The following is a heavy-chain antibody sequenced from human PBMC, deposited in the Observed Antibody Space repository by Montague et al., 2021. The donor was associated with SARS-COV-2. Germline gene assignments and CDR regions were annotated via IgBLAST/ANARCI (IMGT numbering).Heavy chain of an antibody. CDR2: IYHSGST. CDR1: GGSISSSNW. Sequence: SETLSLTCAVSGGSISSSNWWSWVRQPPGKGLEWIGEIYHSGSTNYNPSLKSRVTISVDKSKNQFSLKLSSVTAADTAVYYCAREPYYYDSSGLNYYHYGMDVWGQGTTVTVSS. V-gene: IGHV4-4*02. J-gene: IGHJ6*02. D-gene: IGHD3-22*01. CDR3: AREPYYYDSSGLNYYHYGMDV.